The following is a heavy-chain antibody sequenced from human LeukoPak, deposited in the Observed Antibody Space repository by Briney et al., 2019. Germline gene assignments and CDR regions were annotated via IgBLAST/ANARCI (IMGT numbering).Heavy chain of an antibody. V-gene: IGHV3-48*01. CDR2: ISSSSYTI. CDR1: GFTFSYSS. Sequence: GGSLRLSCAASGFTFSYSSMNWVRQAPGKGLEWVSYISSSSYTIYYADSVKGRFTISRDNAKNSLFLQMNSLRAEDTAVYYCARAKRNGFDIWGQGTMVTVSS. CDR3: ARAKRNGFDI. J-gene: IGHJ3*02.